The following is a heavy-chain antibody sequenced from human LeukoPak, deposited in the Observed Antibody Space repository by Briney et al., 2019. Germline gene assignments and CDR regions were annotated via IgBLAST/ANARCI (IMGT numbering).Heavy chain of an antibody. CDR2: IYYSGST. CDR1: GGSFSGYY. Sequence: SETLSLTCGVNGGSFSGYYWGWIRQPPGKGLEWIGSIYYSGSTYYNPSLKSRVTISVDTSKNQFSLKLSSVTAADTAVYYCASEGASAYDYVWGSYRARFDYWGQGTLVTVSS. J-gene: IGHJ4*02. D-gene: IGHD3-16*02. CDR3: ASEGASAYDYVWGSYRARFDY. V-gene: IGHV4-34*01.